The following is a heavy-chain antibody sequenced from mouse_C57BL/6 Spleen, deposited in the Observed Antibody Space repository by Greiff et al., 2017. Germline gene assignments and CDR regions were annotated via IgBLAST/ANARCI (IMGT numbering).Heavy chain of an antibody. Sequence: VQLQQSGPVLVKPGASVKMSCKASGYTFTDYYMNWVKQSNGKSLEWIGVINPYNGGTSYNQKFKGKATLTVDKSSITAYMELNSLTSEDSAVYYCGGRIYYAMDYWGQGTSVTVSS. CDR2: INPYNGGT. CDR3: GGRIYYAMDY. J-gene: IGHJ4*01. V-gene: IGHV1-19*01. CDR1: GYTFTDYY.